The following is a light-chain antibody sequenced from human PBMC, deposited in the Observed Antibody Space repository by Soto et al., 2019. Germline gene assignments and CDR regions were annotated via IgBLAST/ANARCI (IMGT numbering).Light chain of an antibody. V-gene: IGKV3-11*01. J-gene: IGKJ3*01. Sequence: EIVLTQSPATLSLSPGERATLSCRASQSVSSYLAWYQQKPGQAPRLLIYDASSRATGIPARFSGSGSGTDFTLTISSLEPEDFAVYYCQQRSNWPPTFVPGTKVDIK. CDR3: QQRSNWPPT. CDR2: DAS. CDR1: QSVSSY.